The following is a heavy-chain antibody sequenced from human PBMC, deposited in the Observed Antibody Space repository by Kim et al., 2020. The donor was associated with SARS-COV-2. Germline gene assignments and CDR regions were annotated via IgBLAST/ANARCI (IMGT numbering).Heavy chain of an antibody. D-gene: IGHD3-9*01. CDR1: GFTVSSNY. CDR3: AREPHRGYFDYYGMDV. Sequence: GGSLRLSCAASGFTVSSNYMSWVRQAPGKGLEWVSVIYSGGSTYYADSVKGRFTISRDNSKNTLYLQMNSLRAEDTAVYYCAREPHRGYFDYYGMDVWGQGTTVTVSS. CDR2: IYSGGST. V-gene: IGHV3-53*01. J-gene: IGHJ6*02.